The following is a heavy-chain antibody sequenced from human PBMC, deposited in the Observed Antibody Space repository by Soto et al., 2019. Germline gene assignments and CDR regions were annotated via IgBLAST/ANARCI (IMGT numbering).Heavy chain of an antibody. CDR3: TTDPTTVETAMVPSFDY. CDR2: IKSKTDGGTT. D-gene: IGHD5-18*01. Sequence: LRLSCAAPGFTLSNAWKRWVRQAPGKGLEWVGRIKSKTDGGTTDYAAPVNGRFTISRDDSKNTLYLQMNSLKTEDTAVYYCTTDPTTVETAMVPSFDYWGQGTLVTVSS. J-gene: IGHJ4*02. CDR1: GFTLSNAW. V-gene: IGHV3-15*01.